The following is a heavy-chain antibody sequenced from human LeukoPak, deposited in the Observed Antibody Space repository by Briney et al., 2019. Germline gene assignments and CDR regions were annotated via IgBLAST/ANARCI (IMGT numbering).Heavy chain of an antibody. V-gene: IGHV1-18*01. CDR3: ARGGALPSFDS. J-gene: IGHJ4*02. CDR2: ISAYNGKT. CDR1: GFSFSTYG. Sequence: ASVEVSCKASGFSFSTYGFSWVRQAPGQGLEGMGWISAYNGKTNYAQKFQGRVTMTTDTSTTTVYMDLRSLRSDETAVYFCARGGALPSFDSWGQGNLITVSS. D-gene: IGHD1-26*01.